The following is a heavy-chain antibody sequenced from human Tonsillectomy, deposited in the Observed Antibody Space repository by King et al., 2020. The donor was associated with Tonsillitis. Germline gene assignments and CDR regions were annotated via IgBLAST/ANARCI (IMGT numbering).Heavy chain of an antibody. J-gene: IGHJ1*01. CDR2: ISAYNGNT. CDR3: ARERIDDACEH. D-gene: IGHD2-15*01. V-gene: IGHV1-18*01. CDR1: GYTFTSYG. Sequence: QLVQSGAEVKKPGASVKVSCKASGYTFTSYGISWVRQAPGQGLEWMGWISAYNGNTKYAQRFQGRVTMTTDTPTGTAYMELRRLRSDDTAVYYCARERIDDACEHGGQGTLVTVSS.